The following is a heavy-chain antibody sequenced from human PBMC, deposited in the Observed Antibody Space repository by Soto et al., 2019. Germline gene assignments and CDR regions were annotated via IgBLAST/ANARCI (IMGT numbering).Heavy chain of an antibody. Sequence: GAALKISCQGSGYSCTSYWIAWVRQMPWKGLEWMGIIYPGDSDARYSPSFQGQVTMSADKSISTAYLQWSSLKASDTAIYYCARHSGTTTGLDVLGQGTTVIVSS. J-gene: IGHJ6*02. D-gene: IGHD1-7*01. CDR2: IYPGDSDA. CDR1: GYSCTSYW. V-gene: IGHV5-51*01. CDR3: ARHSGTTTGLDV.